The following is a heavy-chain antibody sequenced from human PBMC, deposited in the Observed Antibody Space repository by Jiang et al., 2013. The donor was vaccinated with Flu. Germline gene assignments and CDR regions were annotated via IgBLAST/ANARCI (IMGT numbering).Heavy chain of an antibody. J-gene: IGHJ4*02. Sequence: GYTFTGFYLHWVRQAPGQGLEWMAWINPNNGDTNFSQRFQGRVTLTRDTSIDTAYMEVNKLTSDDTAVYYCARFPADVPDYWGQGTLVTVSS. CDR2: INPNNGDT. V-gene: IGHV1-2*02. CDR3: ARFPADVPDY. D-gene: IGHD3-10*02. CDR1: GYTFTGFY.